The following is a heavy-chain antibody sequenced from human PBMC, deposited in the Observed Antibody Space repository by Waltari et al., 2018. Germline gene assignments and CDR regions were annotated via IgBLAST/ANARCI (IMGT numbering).Heavy chain of an antibody. J-gene: IGHJ4*02. D-gene: IGHD3-22*01. Sequence: EVQLVQSGAEVKKPGESLKISCKGSGYSFTSYWIGWVRQVPGKGLEWMGIIYPGDSDTRYSPSFQGQVTISADKSISTAYLQWSSLKASDTAMYYCARGGTYYYDSSGYYDYFDYWGQGTLVTVSS. CDR2: IYPGDSDT. V-gene: IGHV5-51*01. CDR1: GYSFTSYW. CDR3: ARGGTYYYDSSGYYDYFDY.